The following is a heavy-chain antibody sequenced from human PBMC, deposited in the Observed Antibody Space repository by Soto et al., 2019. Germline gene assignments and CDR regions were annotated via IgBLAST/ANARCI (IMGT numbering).Heavy chain of an antibody. CDR3: ARGRLSTNFVDA. CDR2: ISTSSSAI. V-gene: IGHV3-21*06. D-gene: IGHD3-3*02. J-gene: IGHJ6*03. Sequence: GGSLRLSCVASGFSFSEYSMFWVRQPPGKGLEWVSSISTSSSAIYYADSVKGRFTVSRDNAKNSLYLQMNSLRAEDTAVYHGARGRLSTNFVDASGKATTVSVSS. CDR1: GFSFSEYS.